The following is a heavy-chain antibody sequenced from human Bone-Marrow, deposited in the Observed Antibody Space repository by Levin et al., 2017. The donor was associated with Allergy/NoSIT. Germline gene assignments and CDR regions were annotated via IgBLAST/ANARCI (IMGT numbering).Heavy chain of an antibody. CDR1: GFTFNTYD. J-gene: IGHJ6*02. V-gene: IGHV3-13*01. CDR2: IGTAGDK. D-gene: IGHD6-13*01. CDR3: SRGGIAAARYGMDV. Sequence: GGSLRLSCAASGFTFNTYDMHWVRQPTGKGLEWVSGIGTAGDKYYQGSVKGRFTISRENAKNSFYLQMNSLRAGDTAVYYCSRGGIAAARYGMDVWGQGTTVTVSS.